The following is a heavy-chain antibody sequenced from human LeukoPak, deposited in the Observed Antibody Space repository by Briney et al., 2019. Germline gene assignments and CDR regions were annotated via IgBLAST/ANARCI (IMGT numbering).Heavy chain of an antibody. CDR3: AKGAFWTGYSEYFDP. Sequence: GGALRLSCAASGFTFSTYGMYWVRQAPGKGLEGAALIWNDGSKKYYADSVKGRFAISRDNSKNTLYLQMNSLRVEATAMYYCAKGAFWTGYSEYFDPWGQGILVTVSS. CDR2: IWNDGSKK. V-gene: IGHV3-33*06. D-gene: IGHD3/OR15-3a*01. J-gene: IGHJ4*02. CDR1: GFTFSTYG.